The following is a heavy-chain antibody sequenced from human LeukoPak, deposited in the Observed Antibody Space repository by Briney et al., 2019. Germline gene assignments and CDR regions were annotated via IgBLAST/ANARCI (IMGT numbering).Heavy chain of an antibody. CDR2: RYYRSKLYN. CDR3: ARDQGGTAMVPFDY. V-gene: IGHV6-1*01. Sequence: QTLSLTCALSGVSFSSNSAAWDWGRHSPWSGLEWLGSRYYRSKLYNDSAVSVKSRITINPDTSKNQFSLQLNSVTPENTAVYYCARDQGGTAMVPFDYWGQGTLVTVSS. J-gene: IGHJ4*02. CDR1: GVSFSSNSAA. D-gene: IGHD5-18*01.